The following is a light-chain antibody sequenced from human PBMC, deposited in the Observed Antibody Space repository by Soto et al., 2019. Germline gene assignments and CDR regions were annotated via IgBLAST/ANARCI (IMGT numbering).Light chain of an antibody. CDR3: QQYNNGPPWA. CDR2: GAS. V-gene: IGKV3-15*01. Sequence: EIVMTQSPATLSVSPGERATLSCRASQSVSRNLAWYQQKPGQPPSLLIYGASTRATGIPARFSGSGSGTEFSLTISSLQSEDFAVYYCQQYNNGPPWAFGQGTKVEVK. J-gene: IGKJ1*01. CDR1: QSVSRN.